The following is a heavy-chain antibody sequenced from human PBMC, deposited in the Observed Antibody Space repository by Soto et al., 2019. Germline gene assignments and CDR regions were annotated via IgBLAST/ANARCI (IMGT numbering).Heavy chain of an antibody. Sequence: LRLSFAASGFSFNSYSMSWVRQAPGKGLEWVAGIIGSGDSAYYADSVKGRFTISRDNSKNTLYLQMNSLRAGDTAIYYCAKDRGTTTVTFDAFQHWGQGTLVTVSS. J-gene: IGHJ1*01. CDR3: AKDRGTTTVTFDAFQH. V-gene: IGHV3-23*01. CDR2: IIGSGDSA. D-gene: IGHD4-17*01. CDR1: GFSFNSYS.